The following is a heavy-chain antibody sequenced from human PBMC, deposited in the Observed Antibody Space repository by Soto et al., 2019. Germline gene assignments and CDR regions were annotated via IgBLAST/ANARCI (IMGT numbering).Heavy chain of an antibody. J-gene: IGHJ5*02. CDR2: IKSKTDGGTT. Sequence: GGSLRLSCAASGFTFSNAWMSWVRQAPGKGLEWVGRIKSKTDGGTTDYAAPVKGRFTISRDDSKNTLYLQMNSLKTEDTAVYYCTTDHGSSNIPDWFDPWGQGTLVTVSS. CDR3: TTDHGSSNIPDWFDP. CDR1: GFTFSNAW. V-gene: IGHV3-15*01. D-gene: IGHD6-6*01.